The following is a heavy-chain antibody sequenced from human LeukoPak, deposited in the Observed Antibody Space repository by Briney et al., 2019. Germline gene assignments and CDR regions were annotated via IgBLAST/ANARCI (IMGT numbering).Heavy chain of an antibody. D-gene: IGHD4-17*01. J-gene: IGHJ4*02. CDR3: VRDRFDYALDY. Sequence: GGSLRLSCAASGFTFSGYSMNWVRQAPGKGLEWVSYISISGSTMYYADSVKGRFTISRDNAKNSLYLQMDSLRADDTAVYYCVRDRFDYALDYWGQGALVTVSS. CDR1: GFTFSGYS. CDR2: ISISGSTM. V-gene: IGHV3-48*04.